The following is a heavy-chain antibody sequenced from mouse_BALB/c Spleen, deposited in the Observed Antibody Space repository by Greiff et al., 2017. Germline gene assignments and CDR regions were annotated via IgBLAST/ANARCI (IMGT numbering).Heavy chain of an antibody. D-gene: IGHD2-4*01. J-gene: IGHJ3*01. CDR1: GFNIKDTY. CDR3: ASSIYYDYDGFAY. Sequence: EVHLVESGAELVKPGASVKLSCTASGFNIKDTYMHWVKQRPEQGLEWIGRIDPANGNTKYDPKFQGKATITADTSSNTAYLQLSSLTSEDTAVYYCASSIYYDYDGFAYWGQGTLVTVSA. V-gene: IGHV14-3*02. CDR2: IDPANGNT.